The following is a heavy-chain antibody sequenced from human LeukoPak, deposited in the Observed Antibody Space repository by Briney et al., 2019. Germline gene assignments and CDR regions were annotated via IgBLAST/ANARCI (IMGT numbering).Heavy chain of an antibody. J-gene: IGHJ4*02. CDR1: GYSFTSYW. D-gene: IGHD4/OR15-4a*01. V-gene: IGHV5-51*01. CDR3: VRPSMVGTMGSPRGEFDY. CDR2: IYPGDSDA. Sequence: GESLQISCKGSGYSFTSYWIGWVRQMPGKGLEWMGIIYPGDSDARYSPSFQGQVTISADKSISTAYLQWRSLKASDTAMYYCVRPSMVGTMGSPRGEFDYWGQGTLVTVSS.